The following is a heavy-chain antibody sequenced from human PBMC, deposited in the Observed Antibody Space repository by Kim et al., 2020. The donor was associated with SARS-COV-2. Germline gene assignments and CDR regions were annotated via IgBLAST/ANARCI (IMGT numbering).Heavy chain of an antibody. V-gene: IGHV1-18*01. CDR1: GYTFNTYG. CDR3: ARALWLGESSP. CDR2: INAYNGNT. J-gene: IGHJ5*02. D-gene: IGHD3-10*01. Sequence: ASVKVSCKASGYTFNTYGISWVRQAPGQGLEWMGWINAYNGNTNYAQKLQGRVTMTTDTSTSTAYMELRSLRSDDTAVYYCARALWLGESSPWGQGTLVTVSS.